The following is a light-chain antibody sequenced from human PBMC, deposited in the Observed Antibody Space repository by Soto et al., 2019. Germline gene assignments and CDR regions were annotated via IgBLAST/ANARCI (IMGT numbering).Light chain of an antibody. CDR1: RSVDSH. CDR2: DAS. CDR3: QQRSNWPWT. J-gene: IGKJ1*01. V-gene: IGKV3-11*01. Sequence: EVVMRQSPATLSVSPGEGATLSCRASRSVDSHLAWYQQKPGQSPRLLIDDASNRATGIPARFSGSGSGTDFTLTISSLEPEDFVVYYCQQRSNWPWTFGQGTKVDIK.